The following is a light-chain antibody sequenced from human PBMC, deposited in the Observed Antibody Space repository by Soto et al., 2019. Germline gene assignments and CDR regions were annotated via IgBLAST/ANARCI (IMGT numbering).Light chain of an antibody. CDR2: GAS. V-gene: IGKV3-20*01. Sequence: EIVLTQSPGTMSLSPGERATLSCRASQSVSRTYLAWYQQKPGQAPRLLIYGASSRATDIPARFSGSGSGTDFTLTISRLEPEDCAVYYCQLYGDSPMYTFGQGTKLEIK. CDR3: QLYGDSPMYT. CDR1: QSVSRTY. J-gene: IGKJ2*01.